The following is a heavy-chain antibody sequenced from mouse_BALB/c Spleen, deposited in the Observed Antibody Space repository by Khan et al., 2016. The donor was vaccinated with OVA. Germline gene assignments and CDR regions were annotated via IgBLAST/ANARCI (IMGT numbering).Heavy chain of an antibody. V-gene: IGHV2-3*01. J-gene: IGHJ3*01. D-gene: IGHD1-1*01. Sequence: VELVESGPGLVAPSQSLSITCTVSGFSLTSYGVGWVRQPPGKGLEWLGVIWGDGSTHYHSALISRLNVNKFNSKSQVFLKLNSLQNDDTATYYCALYDYGRACLAYWGQGTLVTVSA. CDR3: ALYDYGRACLAY. CDR2: IWGDGST. CDR1: GFSLTSYG.